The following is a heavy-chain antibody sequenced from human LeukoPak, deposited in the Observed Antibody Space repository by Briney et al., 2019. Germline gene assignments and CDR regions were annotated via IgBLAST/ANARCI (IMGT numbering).Heavy chain of an antibody. V-gene: IGHV4-59*01. CDR3: ARNYGMDV. J-gene: IGHJ6*02. CDR1: GGPISSYY. CDR2: IYYSGST. Sequence: SETLSLTCTVSGGPISSYYWSWIRQPPGKGLEWIGYIYYSGSTNYNPSLKSRVTISVDTSKNQFSLKLSSVTAADTAVYYCARNYGMDVWGQGTTVTVSS.